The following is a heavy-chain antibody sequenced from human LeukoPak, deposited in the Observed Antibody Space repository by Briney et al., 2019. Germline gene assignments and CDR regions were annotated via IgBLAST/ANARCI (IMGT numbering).Heavy chain of an antibody. Sequence: SETLSLTCTVFGDSISSSSYYWGWIRQPPGKGLEWIGSIYYSGSTYYNPSLKSRVAISVDTSKNHFSLNLISTTAADTAVYYCARHCSGNSCYFAFDVWGQGTMVTVSS. J-gene: IGHJ3*01. CDR1: GDSISSSSYY. V-gene: IGHV4-39*01. D-gene: IGHD2-15*01. CDR3: ARHCSGNSCYFAFDV. CDR2: IYYSGST.